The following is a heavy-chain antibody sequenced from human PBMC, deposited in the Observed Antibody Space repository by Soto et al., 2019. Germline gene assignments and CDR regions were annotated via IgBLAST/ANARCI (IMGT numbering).Heavy chain of an antibody. CDR2: VYRGGRT. D-gene: IGHD3-22*01. CDR1: GYSITTGYN. J-gene: IGHJ4*02. CDR3: ARGVNYYDSSGFSTRDY. V-gene: IGHV4-38-2*01. Sequence: PSETLSLTCAVSGYSITTGYNWGWVRGPAGXGLGWIGSVYRGGRTSYDRSLESRVTISVDTSKNQFSLRLSTVTAADTAVYYCARGVNYYDSSGFSTRDYWGQGLLVTVSS.